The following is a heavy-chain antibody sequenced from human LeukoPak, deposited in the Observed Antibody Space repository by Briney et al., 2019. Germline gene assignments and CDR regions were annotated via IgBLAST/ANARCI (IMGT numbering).Heavy chain of an antibody. CDR2: ISGSGGST. CDR3: AKDLYYYDSSGWHWAFDY. V-gene: IGHV3-23*01. D-gene: IGHD3-22*01. J-gene: IGHJ4*02. Sequence: GGSLRLSCAASGFTFSSYGMSWVRQAPGKGLEWVSAISGSGGSTYYADSVKGRFTISRDNSKNTLYLQMNSLRAEDTAVYYCAKDLYYYDSSGWHWAFDYWGQGTLVTVSS. CDR1: GFTFSSYG.